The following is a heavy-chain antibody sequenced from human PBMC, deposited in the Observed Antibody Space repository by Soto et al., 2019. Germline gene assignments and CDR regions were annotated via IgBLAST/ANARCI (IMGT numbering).Heavy chain of an antibody. J-gene: IGHJ5*02. CDR1: GASIHNGGYF. Sequence: QVQLQESGPGLVRPSQTLSLTCSVSGASIHNGGYFWSWIRQSPGKGLEWIGHILNSGSLYNTPSLGSLVTISADTTMNQFSRALTYVTAAATAMYYCANGPHAEKVAACGQGILVTVAS. V-gene: IGHV4-30-4*01. CDR3: ANGPHAEKVAA. CDR2: ILNSGSL.